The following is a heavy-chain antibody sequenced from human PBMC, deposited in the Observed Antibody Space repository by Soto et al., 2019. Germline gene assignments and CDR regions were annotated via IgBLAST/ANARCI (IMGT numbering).Heavy chain of an antibody. J-gene: IGHJ3*02. CDR3: ARAVYSSRWIVNAFDM. CDR2: IYYSGST. V-gene: IGHV4-31*02. Sequence: SETLSLAWTASGCSFTSSCCSWSWIGQHPAKGLEWIGYIYYSGSTQYNPSRKSRLTISLDTSKNQFSLRLTSVTAADTAVYYCARAVYSSRWIVNAFDMWGQGTMVTVSS. D-gene: IGHD6-13*01. CDR1: GCSFTSSCCS.